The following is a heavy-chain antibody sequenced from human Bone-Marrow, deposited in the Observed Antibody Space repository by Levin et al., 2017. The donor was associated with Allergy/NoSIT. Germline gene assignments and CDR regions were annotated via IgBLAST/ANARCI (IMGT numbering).Heavy chain of an antibody. V-gene: IGHV3-23*01. D-gene: IGHD1-26*01. J-gene: IGHJ6*02. Sequence: GESLKISCAASGFNFINSAMSWVRQTPGKGLEWVSSIYGANTYYADSVKGRLTISGDDSKSTLYLQMNSLRAEDTAVYYCAKALVGNVGGARGLDVWGQGTTVTVSS. CDR3: AKALVGNVGGARGLDV. CDR1: GFNFINSA. CDR2: IYGANT.